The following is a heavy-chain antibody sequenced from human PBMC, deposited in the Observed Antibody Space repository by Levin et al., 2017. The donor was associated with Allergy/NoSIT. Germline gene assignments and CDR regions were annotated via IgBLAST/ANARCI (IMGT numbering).Heavy chain of an antibody. V-gene: IGHV3-21*01. D-gene: IGHD6-19*01. CDR1: GFTFSSYS. CDR3: ARDGERGWSQFDY. Sequence: GGSLRLSCAASGFTFSSYSMNWVRQAPGKGLEWVSSISSSSSYIYYADSVKGRFTISRDNAKNSLYLQMNSLRAEDTAVYYCARDGERGWSQFDYWGQGTLVTVSS. CDR2: ISSSSSYI. J-gene: IGHJ4*02.